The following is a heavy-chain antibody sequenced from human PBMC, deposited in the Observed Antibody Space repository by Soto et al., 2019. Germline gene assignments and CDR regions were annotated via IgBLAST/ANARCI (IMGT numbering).Heavy chain of an antibody. CDR1: VVSISSGGYY. Sequence: SETLSLTCTFSVVSISSGGYYCSWIRQHPWKGLEWIGYIYYSGSTYYNPSLKSRVTISVDTSKNQFSLKLSSVTAADTAVYYCRKGPPTYYSDSSGQTGSYYGMQVWGQATTVNVS. CDR3: RKGPPTYYSDSSGQTGSYYGMQV. D-gene: IGHD3-22*01. J-gene: IGHJ6*01. V-gene: IGHV4-31*03. CDR2: IYYSGST.